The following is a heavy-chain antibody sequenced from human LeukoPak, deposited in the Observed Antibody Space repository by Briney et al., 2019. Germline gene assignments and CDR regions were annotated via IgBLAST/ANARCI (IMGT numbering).Heavy chain of an antibody. CDR2: INHSGST. CDR3: ARVRAEALSYFDY. D-gene: IGHD6-19*01. Sequence: MTSETLSLTCAVYGGSFSGYYWSWIRQPPGKGLEWIGEINHSGSTNYNPSLKSRVTISVDTSKNQFSLKLNSATAADTAVYYCARVRAEALSYFDYWGQGTLVTVSS. J-gene: IGHJ4*02. CDR1: GGSFSGYY. V-gene: IGHV4-34*01.